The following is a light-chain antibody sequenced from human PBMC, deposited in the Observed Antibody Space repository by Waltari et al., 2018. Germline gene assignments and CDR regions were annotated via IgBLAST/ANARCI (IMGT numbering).Light chain of an antibody. Sequence: DVVMTQSPLSLPVTLGQPAPISCRSSQSLLHSDGNTYLSWFQQRPGQSPRRLIYKVSNRDSGVPYRFSGSGSGTDFTLKISRVEAEDLGVYYCMQGTHWPRYTFGQGTKLDIK. CDR2: KVS. J-gene: IGKJ2*01. CDR1: QSLLHSDGNTY. V-gene: IGKV2-30*02. CDR3: MQGTHWPRYT.